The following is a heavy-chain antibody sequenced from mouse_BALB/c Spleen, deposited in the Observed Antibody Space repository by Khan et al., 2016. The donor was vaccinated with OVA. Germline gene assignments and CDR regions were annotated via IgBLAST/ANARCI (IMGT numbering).Heavy chain of an antibody. J-gene: IGHJ4*01. CDR2: IWGGGSK. V-gene: IGHV2-6-5*01. Sequence: QVQLKESGPGLVAPSQSLSITCTVSGFSLTDYAVSWIRQPPGKGLEWLGVIWGGGSKYYNSALKSRMSLSKENSKSQVFLKMNSLQTDDTAMYYCAKDPPYYGMDYWGQGTSVTVSS. CDR3: AKDPPYYGMDY. CDR1: GFSLTDYA.